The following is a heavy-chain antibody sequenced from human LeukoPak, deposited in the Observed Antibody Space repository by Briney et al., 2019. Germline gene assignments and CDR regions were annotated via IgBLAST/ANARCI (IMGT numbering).Heavy chain of an antibody. D-gene: IGHD4-23*01. CDR2: IHPNSGKT. J-gene: IGHJ4*02. Sequence: ASVKASCKASGYTFRSYEINWVRQAPGQGLEWVGWIHPNSGKTGYAQKFQGRVTMTRDTSTETAFMELSSLKFDDTAIFYCARGHYGGNRYFDIWGQGTPVTVSS. V-gene: IGHV1-8*01. CDR3: ARGHYGGNRYFDI. CDR1: GYTFRSYE.